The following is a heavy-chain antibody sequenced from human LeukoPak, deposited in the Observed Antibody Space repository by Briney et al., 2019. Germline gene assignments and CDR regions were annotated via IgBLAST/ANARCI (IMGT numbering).Heavy chain of an antibody. CDR2: ISYDGSNK. Sequence: PGGSLRLSCAASGFTFSSYGMHWVRQAPGKGLEWVAVISYDGSNKYYADSVKGRFTISRDNSKNTLYLQMNSLRAEDTAVYYCAKNFGSSWYIEFGYYFDYWGQGTLVTVSS. CDR3: AKNFGSSWYIEFGYYFDY. V-gene: IGHV3-30*18. CDR1: GFTFSSYG. D-gene: IGHD6-13*01. J-gene: IGHJ4*02.